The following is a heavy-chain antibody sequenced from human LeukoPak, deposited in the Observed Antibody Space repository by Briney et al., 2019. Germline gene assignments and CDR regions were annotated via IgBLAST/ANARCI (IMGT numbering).Heavy chain of an antibody. J-gene: IGHJ3*02. Sequence: SETLSLTCTVFGGSISSGSYYWSWIRQPAGKGLEWIGRIYTSGSTNYNPSLKSRVTISVDTSKNQFSLKLSSVTAADTAVYYCARDSSSWYGAFDIWGQGTMVTVSS. D-gene: IGHD6-13*01. CDR2: IYTSGST. V-gene: IGHV4-61*02. CDR1: GGSISSGSYY. CDR3: ARDSSSWYGAFDI.